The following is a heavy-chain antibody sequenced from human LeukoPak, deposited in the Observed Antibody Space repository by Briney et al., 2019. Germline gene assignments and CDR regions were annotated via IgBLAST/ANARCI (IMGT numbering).Heavy chain of an antibody. V-gene: IGHV1-69*01. Sequence: SVKVSCKASGGTFSSYAISWVRQAPGQGLGWMGGIIPIFGTANYAQKFQGRVTITADESTSTAYMELSSLRSEDTAVYYCARDHTGWFDPWGQGTLVTVSS. CDR2: IIPIFGTA. J-gene: IGHJ5*02. CDR1: GGTFSSYA. CDR3: ARDHTGWFDP. D-gene: IGHD2-8*02.